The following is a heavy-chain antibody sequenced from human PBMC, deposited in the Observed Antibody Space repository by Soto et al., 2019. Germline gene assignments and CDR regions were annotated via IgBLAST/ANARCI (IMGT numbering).Heavy chain of an antibody. V-gene: IGHV1-8*01. CDR2: MNPNSGNT. J-gene: IGHJ5*02. CDR1: GYTFTSYD. Sequence: ASVKVSCKASGYTFTSYDINWVRQATGQGLEWMGWMNPNSGNTGYAQKFQGRVTMTRNTSISTAYMELSSLRSEDTAVYYCARGGDSGIAAAGTRYNWFDPWGQGTLVTVSS. CDR3: ARGGDSGIAAAGTRYNWFDP. D-gene: IGHD6-13*01.